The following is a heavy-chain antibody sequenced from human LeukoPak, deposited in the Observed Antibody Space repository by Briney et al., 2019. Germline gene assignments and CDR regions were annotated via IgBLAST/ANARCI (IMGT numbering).Heavy chain of an antibody. D-gene: IGHD5-12*01. Sequence: GGSLRLSCAASGFTVSSNYMSWVRQAPGEGLEWVSAISGSGGSTYYADSVKGRFTISRDNSKNTLYLQMNSLRAEDTAVYYCAKDLIKKWPSPFDYWGQGTLVTVSS. CDR1: GFTVSSNY. J-gene: IGHJ4*02. V-gene: IGHV3-23*01. CDR2: ISGSGGST. CDR3: AKDLIKKWPSPFDY.